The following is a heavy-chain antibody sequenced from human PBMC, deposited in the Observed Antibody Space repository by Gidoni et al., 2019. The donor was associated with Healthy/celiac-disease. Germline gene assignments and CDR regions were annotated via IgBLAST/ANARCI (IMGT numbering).Heavy chain of an antibody. Sequence: EVQLVESGGGLVKPGGSLRLSCAASGFPFSSYSMNWVRQAPGKGLEWVSSISSSSSYIYYADSVKGRFTISRDNAKNSLYLQMNSLRAEDTAVYYCARDYVVTVTTVDYYYYGMDVWGQGTTVTVSS. CDR3: ARDYVVTVTTVDYYYYGMDV. V-gene: IGHV3-21*01. CDR1: GFPFSSYS. J-gene: IGHJ6*02. D-gene: IGHD4-4*01. CDR2: ISSSSSYI.